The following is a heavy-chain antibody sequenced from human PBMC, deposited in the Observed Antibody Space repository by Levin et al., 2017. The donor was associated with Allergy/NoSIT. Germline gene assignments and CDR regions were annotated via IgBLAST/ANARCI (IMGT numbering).Heavy chain of an antibody. J-gene: IGHJ6*03. D-gene: IGHD6-13*01. CDR1: GGSFSGYY. CDR3: ATGDDSSSWYSGSEYYYYMDV. Sequence: GSLRLSCAVYGGSFSGYYWSWIRQPPGKGLEWIGEINHSGSTNYNPSLKSRVTISVDTSKNQFSLKLSSVTAADTAVYYCATGDDSSSWYSGSEYYYYMDVWGKGTTVTVSS. V-gene: IGHV4-34*01. CDR2: INHSGST.